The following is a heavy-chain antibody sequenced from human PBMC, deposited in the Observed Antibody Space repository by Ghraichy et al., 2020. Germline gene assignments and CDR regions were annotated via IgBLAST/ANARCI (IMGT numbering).Heavy chain of an antibody. J-gene: IGHJ4*02. V-gene: IGHV4-39*01. CDR2: IYYSGST. Sequence: SETLSLTCTVSGGSISSSSYYWGWIRQPPGKGLEWIGSIYYSGSTYYNPSLKSRVTISVDTSKNQFSLKLSFVTAADTAVYYCVFRWAEMATDRLGYFDYWGQGTLVTVSS. CDR1: GGSISSSSYY. D-gene: IGHD5-24*01. CDR3: VFRWAEMATDRLGYFDY.